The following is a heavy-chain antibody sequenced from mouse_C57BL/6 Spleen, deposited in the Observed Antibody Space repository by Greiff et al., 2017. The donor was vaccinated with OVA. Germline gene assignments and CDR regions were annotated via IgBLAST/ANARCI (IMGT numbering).Heavy chain of an antibody. CDR3: ARDSYYDYSAWFAY. CDR2: ISDGGSYT. V-gene: IGHV5-4*01. D-gene: IGHD2-4*01. Sequence: DVHLVESGGGLVKPGGSLKLSCAASGFTFSSYAMSWVRQTPEKRLEWVATISDGGSYTYYPDNVQGRFTISRDNAKNNLYLQMSHLKSEDTAMYYCARDSYYDYSAWFAYWGQGTLVTVSA. J-gene: IGHJ3*01. CDR1: GFTFSSYA.